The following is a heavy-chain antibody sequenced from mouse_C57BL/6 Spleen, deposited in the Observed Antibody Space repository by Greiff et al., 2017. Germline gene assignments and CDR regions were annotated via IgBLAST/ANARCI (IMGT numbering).Heavy chain of an antibody. CDR3: ARGRSYYSNYDAMDY. J-gene: IGHJ4*01. D-gene: IGHD2-5*01. CDR1: GYTFTSYW. CDR2: IDPSDSYT. Sequence: QVQLQQSGAELVMPGASVKLSCKASGYTFTSYWMHWVKQRPGQGLEWIGEIDPSDSYTNYNQKFKGKSTLTVDQSSSTAYMQLSSLTSEDSAVYYCARGRSYYSNYDAMDYWGQGTSVTVSS. V-gene: IGHV1-69*01.